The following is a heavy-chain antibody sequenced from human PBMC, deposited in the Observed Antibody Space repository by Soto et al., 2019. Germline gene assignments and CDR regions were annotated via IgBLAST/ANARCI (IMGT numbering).Heavy chain of an antibody. CDR2: IFPSDSDT. D-gene: IGHD3-22*01. J-gene: IGHJ5*02. CDR3: ARKDKSGYFNWFDP. CDR1: GYRFTPYW. V-gene: IGHV5-51*01. Sequence: GESLKISCRTSGYRFTPYWIAWVRQMPGKGLEWMGIIFPSDSDTRYSPSFQGQVTISADRSTSTVFLQWASLKASDTAVYFCARKDKSGYFNWFDPWGQGTLVTVSS.